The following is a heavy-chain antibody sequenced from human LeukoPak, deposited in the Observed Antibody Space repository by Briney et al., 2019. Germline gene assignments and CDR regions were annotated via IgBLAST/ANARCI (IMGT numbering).Heavy chain of an antibody. V-gene: IGHV4-38-2*02. Sequence: SETLSLTCTVSGYSISSGYYWGWIRQPPGKGLEWIGSICHSGSTYYNPSLKSRVTISVDTSKNQFSLKLSSVTAADTAVYYCARSLLVGVPLDWGQGTLVTVSS. CDR2: ICHSGST. CDR1: GYSISSGYY. J-gene: IGHJ4*02. CDR3: ARSLLVGVPLD. D-gene: IGHD1-26*01.